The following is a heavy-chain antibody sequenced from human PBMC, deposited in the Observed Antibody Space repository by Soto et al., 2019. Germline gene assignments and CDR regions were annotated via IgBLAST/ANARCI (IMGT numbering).Heavy chain of an antibody. V-gene: IGHV6-1*01. J-gene: IGHJ4*02. Sequence: SQTLSLTCAISGDSVSSNSAAWNWIRQSPSRGLEWLGRTYYRSKWYNDYAVSVKSRITINPDTSKNQFSLQLNSVTPEDTAVYYCAREWVMAAAGRRAPYFDYWGQGTLVTVSS. CDR1: GDSVSSNSAA. CDR3: AREWVMAAAGRRAPYFDY. D-gene: IGHD6-13*01. CDR2: TYYRSKWYN.